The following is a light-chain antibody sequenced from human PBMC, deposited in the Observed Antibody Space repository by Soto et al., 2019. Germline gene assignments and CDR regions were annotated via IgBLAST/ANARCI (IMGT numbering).Light chain of an antibody. Sequence: QSVLTQPPSASGTPGQRVTISCSGSSSNIRSNYVYWYQQLPGTAPKLLIYRNNQRPSGVPDRFSVSTSGTSASLAISGLRSEDEADYYCAAWDDSLSGHVVFGGGTKLTVL. J-gene: IGLJ2*01. V-gene: IGLV1-47*01. CDR1: SSNIRSNY. CDR2: RNN. CDR3: AAWDDSLSGHVV.